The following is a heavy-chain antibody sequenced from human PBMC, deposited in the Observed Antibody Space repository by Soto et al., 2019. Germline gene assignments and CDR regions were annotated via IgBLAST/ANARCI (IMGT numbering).Heavy chain of an antibody. J-gene: IGHJ6*02. D-gene: IGHD3-10*01. CDR1: EFTFSSYW. V-gene: IGHV3-74*01. CDR3: ARDLSGRADF. CDR2: LNEDGSFT. Sequence: PGGSLRLSCVASEFTFSSYWMHWVRQVPGKGLVWVSRLNEDGSFTTYADSVKGRFTISRDNAKKTLYLQMNSLRAEDTAVYYCARDLSGRADFWGQGTTVTVSS.